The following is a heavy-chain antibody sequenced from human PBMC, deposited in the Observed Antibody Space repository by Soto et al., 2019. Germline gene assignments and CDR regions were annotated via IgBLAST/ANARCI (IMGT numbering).Heavy chain of an antibody. Sequence: PSETLSLTCTVSGGAISSGGYYWSWIRQHPGKGLEWIGYIYYSGSTYYNPSLKSRVTISVDTSKNQFSLKLSSVTAADTAVYYCARDPIYYDSSGYYQGYFDYWGQGTLVTVS. CDR2: IYYSGST. J-gene: IGHJ4*02. CDR1: GGAISSGGYY. V-gene: IGHV4-31*03. D-gene: IGHD3-22*01. CDR3: ARDPIYYDSSGYYQGYFDY.